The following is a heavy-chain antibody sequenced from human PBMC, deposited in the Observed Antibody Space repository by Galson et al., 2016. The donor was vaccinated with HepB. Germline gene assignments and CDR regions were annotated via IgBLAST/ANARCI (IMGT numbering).Heavy chain of an antibody. D-gene: IGHD5-18*01. CDR2: IKRDGSQI. V-gene: IGHV3-7*04. J-gene: IGHJ4*02. Sequence: SLRLSCAASGFTFGDYWMNWVRQAPGQGLEWVANIKRDGSQIYYVDSVKGRFTVSRDNFQNSLFLQMNSLRAEDTAVYYCARAQWRQARRAAYFDYWGQGALVTVSS. CDR3: ARAQWRQARRAAYFDY. CDR1: GFTFGDYW.